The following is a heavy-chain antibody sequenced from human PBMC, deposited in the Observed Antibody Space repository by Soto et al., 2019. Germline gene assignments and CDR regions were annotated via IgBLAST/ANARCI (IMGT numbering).Heavy chain of an antibody. Sequence: PSETLSLTCVVSGGSFDTYYWNWIRQSPGKGLEWIGESNHRGSNNYSPSLKGRVTISLDTSKNQFSLKLTSVTAADTAVYYCARGGSSDWQVALDMWGQGTMVTVSS. CDR3: ARGGSSDWQVALDM. J-gene: IGHJ3*02. D-gene: IGHD6-19*01. CDR1: GGSFDTYY. V-gene: IGHV4-34*01. CDR2: SNHRGSN.